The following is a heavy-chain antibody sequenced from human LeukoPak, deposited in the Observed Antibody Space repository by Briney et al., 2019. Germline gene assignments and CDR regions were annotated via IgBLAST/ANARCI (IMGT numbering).Heavy chain of an antibody. Sequence: SETLSPTCTVSGGSINSTNHYWGWIRQPPGKGLEWIGTMYYSGSTYYNPSLKSRVTISVDTSKNQFSLKLSSVTAADTAIYYCARQVTSSRRTPFDYWGQGTLVTVSS. J-gene: IGHJ4*02. CDR3: ARQVTSSRRTPFDY. V-gene: IGHV4-39*01. CDR2: MYYSGST. CDR1: GGSINSTNHY. D-gene: IGHD6-13*01.